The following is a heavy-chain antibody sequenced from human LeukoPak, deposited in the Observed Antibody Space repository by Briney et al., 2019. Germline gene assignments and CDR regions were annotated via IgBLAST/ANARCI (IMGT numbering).Heavy chain of an antibody. CDR2: IYYSGST. D-gene: IGHD4-17*01. CDR3: ARVPRVYGDYFSYFDY. Sequence: SETLSLTCTVSGGSISSYYWSWIRQPPGKGLEWIGYIYYSGSTNYNPSLKGRVTISVDTSKNQFSLKLSSVTAADTAVYYCARVPRVYGDYFSYFDYWGQGTLVTVSS. CDR1: GGSISSYY. J-gene: IGHJ4*02. V-gene: IGHV4-59*01.